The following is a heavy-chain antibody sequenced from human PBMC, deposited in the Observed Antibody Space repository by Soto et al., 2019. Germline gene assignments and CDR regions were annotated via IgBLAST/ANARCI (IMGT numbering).Heavy chain of an antibody. Sequence: LSLTCTVSGGSISSGGYYWSWIRQHPGKGLEWIGYIYYSGSTYYNPSLKSRVTISVDTSKNQFSLKLSSVTAADTAVYYCARVTMIVVVSTAGGYEPSIWFDPWGQGTLVTVSS. CDR2: IYYSGST. CDR3: ARVTMIVVVSTAGGYEPSIWFDP. D-gene: IGHD3-22*01. V-gene: IGHV4-31*03. CDR1: GGSISSGGYY. J-gene: IGHJ5*02.